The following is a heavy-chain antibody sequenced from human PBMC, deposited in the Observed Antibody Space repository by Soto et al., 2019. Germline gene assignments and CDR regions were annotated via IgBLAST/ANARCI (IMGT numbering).Heavy chain of an antibody. V-gene: IGHV2-5*02. CDR3: VQSRCGGDCFTFYSSHAYYGLGV. CDR1: GFALTYIGEG. D-gene: IGHD2-21*02. Sequence: QITLKESGPTLVKPTQTLTLTCTFSGFALTYIGEGVGWIRQPPGKALEWLAVVYWDDDKRYNASLRSRLTITKDTPKEQVVLTMTSMNPVGTATYYCVQSRCGGDCFTFYSSHAYYGLGVWCQGTTVTVSS. CDR2: VYWDDDK. J-gene: IGHJ6*02.